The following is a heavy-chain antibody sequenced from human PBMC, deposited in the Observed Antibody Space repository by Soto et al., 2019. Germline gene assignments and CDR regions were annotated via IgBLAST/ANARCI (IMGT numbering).Heavy chain of an antibody. J-gene: IGHJ5*02. D-gene: IGHD1-1*01. Sequence: QVQLVQSGAEVKKPGSSVKVSCKASGGTFSSYTISWVRQAPGQGREWMGRIIPILGIANYAQKFQGRVTITADKSTSTAYMELSSLRSEDTAVYYCARGTSEGFNWFDPWGQGTLVTVSS. CDR3: ARGTSEGFNWFDP. CDR1: GGTFSSYT. V-gene: IGHV1-69*02. CDR2: IIPILGIA.